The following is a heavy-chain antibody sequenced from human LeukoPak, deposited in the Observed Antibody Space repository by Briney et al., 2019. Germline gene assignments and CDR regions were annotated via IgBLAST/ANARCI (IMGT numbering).Heavy chain of an antibody. CDR2: INPNSGGT. Sequence: GASVKVSCKASGYTFTGYYMHWVRQAPGQGLEWMGWINPNSGGTNYAQKFQGWVTMTRDTSISTAYMELSRLRSDDTAVYYCARAPITMVRGVQNWFDPWGQGTLVTVSS. CDR1: GYTFTGYY. D-gene: IGHD3-10*01. CDR3: ARAPITMVRGVQNWFDP. J-gene: IGHJ5*02. V-gene: IGHV1-2*04.